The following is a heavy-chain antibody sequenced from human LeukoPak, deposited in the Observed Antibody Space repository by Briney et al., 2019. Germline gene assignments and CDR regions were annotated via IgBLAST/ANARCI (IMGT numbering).Heavy chain of an antibody. V-gene: IGHV4-59*11. Sequence: SETLSLTCTVSGGPISSHYWSWIRQPPGKGLEWIGYIYYSGSTNYNPSLKSRVTISVDTSKNQFSLKLSSVTAADTAVYYCAGVAVVPAAIKRYYYYYYMDVWGKGTTVTVSS. D-gene: IGHD2-2*01. CDR3: AGVAVVPAAIKRYYYYYYMDV. CDR2: IYYSGST. J-gene: IGHJ6*03. CDR1: GGPISSHY.